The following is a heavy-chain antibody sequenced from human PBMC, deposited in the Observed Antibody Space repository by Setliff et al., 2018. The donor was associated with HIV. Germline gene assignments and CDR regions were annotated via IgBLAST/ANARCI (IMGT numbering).Heavy chain of an antibody. J-gene: IGHJ3*02. D-gene: IGHD4-17*01. CDR3: AREQTTETTMGFAFDI. Sequence: PSETLSLTCTVSGGPISSAGGYFYSWIRQHPGKGLEWIGYIYYSGSTYYTPYLKSRFTISMDTSKNQFSLRLNSVTAADTAVYYCAREQTTETTMGFAFDIWGQGTVVTVSS. CDR1: GGPISSAGGYF. CDR2: IYYSGST. V-gene: IGHV4-31*03.